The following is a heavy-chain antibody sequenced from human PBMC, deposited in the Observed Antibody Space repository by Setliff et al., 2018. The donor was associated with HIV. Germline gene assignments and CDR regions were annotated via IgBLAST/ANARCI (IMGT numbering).Heavy chain of an antibody. J-gene: IGHJ5*02. V-gene: IGHV1-69*05. D-gene: IGHD3-22*01. Sequence: SVKVSCKASGGAFSSYALSWVRQAPGQGLEWMGGTNPMLGTPKYAQKFQGRVTITTDGSASTVYMELRGLRSEDTAVYYCARDRTYYYEGSGYHSDTWGQGTLVTFSS. CDR1: GGAFSSYA. CDR2: TNPMLGTP. CDR3: ARDRTYYYEGSGYHSDT.